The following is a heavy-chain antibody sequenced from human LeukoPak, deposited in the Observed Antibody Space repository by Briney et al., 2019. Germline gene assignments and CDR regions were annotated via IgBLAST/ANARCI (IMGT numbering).Heavy chain of an antibody. D-gene: IGHD6-19*01. CDR2: ITGGGTT. J-gene: IGHJ4*02. CDR3: AKDRHWLSLDD. Sequence: GGSLRLSCAASGFTFSSHGMNWVRQAPGKGLEWVSGITGGGTTYYADSVKGRVTISRDNSKNTLYLQMNSLRAEDTAVYYCAKDRHWLSLDDWGQGTLVTVSS. V-gene: IGHV3-23*01. CDR1: GFTFSSHG.